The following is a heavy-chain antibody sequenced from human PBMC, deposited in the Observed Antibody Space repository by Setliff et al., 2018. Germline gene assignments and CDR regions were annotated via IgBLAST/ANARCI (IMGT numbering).Heavy chain of an antibody. D-gene: IGHD1-26*01. J-gene: IGHJ3*01. CDR2: IYHSGSA. Sequence: PSETLSLTCTVSGDSISSGDCFWSWIRQPPGKGLEWIAYIYHSGSAHYNPSLKSRVTMSVDTSKNQFSLHLPSVTAADTAVYYCAREVGTSTSSDAFDFWGQGMMVTGSS. CDR3: AREVGTSTSSDAFDF. CDR1: GDSISSGDCF. V-gene: IGHV4-30-4*08.